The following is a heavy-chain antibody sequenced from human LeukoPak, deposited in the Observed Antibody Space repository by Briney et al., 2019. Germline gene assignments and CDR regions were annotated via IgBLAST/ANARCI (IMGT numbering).Heavy chain of an antibody. CDR1: GYSISSGYY. D-gene: IGHD3-3*01. CDR3: ARVVGSYDFWSGYFPYYYYYMDV. V-gene: IGHV4-38-2*02. J-gene: IGHJ6*03. Sequence: SETLSLTCTVSGYSISSGYYWGWIRQPPGKGLEWIGEISHRGSTNYNPSLKSRVTISVYTSKNQFSLKLSSVTAADTAVYYCARVVGSYDFWSGYFPYYYYYMDVWGKGTTVTVSS. CDR2: ISHRGST.